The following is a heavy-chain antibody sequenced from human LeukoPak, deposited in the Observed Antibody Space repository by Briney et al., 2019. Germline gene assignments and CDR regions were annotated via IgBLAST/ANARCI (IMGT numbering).Heavy chain of an antibody. CDR2: ISSSSSYI. CDR1: GFTFSSYS. D-gene: IGHD6-6*01. CDR3: AREGIAARPPYYYGMGV. Sequence: GGSLRLSCAASGFTFSSYSMNWVRQAPGKGLEWGSPISSSSSYIYYADSVKGRFTISRDNAKNSLYLQMNSLRAEDTAVYYCAREGIAARPPYYYGMGVWGQGTTVTVSS. V-gene: IGHV3-21*01. J-gene: IGHJ6*02.